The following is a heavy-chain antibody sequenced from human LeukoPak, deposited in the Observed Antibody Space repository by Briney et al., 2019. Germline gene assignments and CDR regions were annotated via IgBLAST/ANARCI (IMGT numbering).Heavy chain of an antibody. D-gene: IGHD6-13*01. Sequence: GRSLRLSCEASAFTFSTNWTGWVRQAPGKGLERVAKIKQDGSEKYYVDYVKCRFTISRDNAKNSLYLQMNSLRAEDTAMYYCARDSAGNEYWGQGTLVTVSS. V-gene: IGHV3-7*01. CDR2: IKQDGSEK. CDR1: AFTFSTNW. J-gene: IGHJ4*02. CDR3: ARDSAGNEY.